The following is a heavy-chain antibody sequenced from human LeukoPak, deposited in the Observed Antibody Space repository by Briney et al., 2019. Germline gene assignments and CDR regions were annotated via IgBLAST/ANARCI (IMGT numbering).Heavy chain of an antibody. CDR2: IYHSGST. CDR1: GGSISSYY. V-gene: IGHV4-59*01. CDR3: AKMRQAATGGPWYFDL. D-gene: IGHD6-13*01. J-gene: IGHJ2*01. Sequence: SETLSLTCTVSGGSISSYYWSWIRQPPGKGLEWIGSIYHSGSTYYSPSLKSRVTVSVDTSKNQFSLYLTSVTAADTAVYYCAKMRQAATGGPWYFDLWGRGTLVTVSS.